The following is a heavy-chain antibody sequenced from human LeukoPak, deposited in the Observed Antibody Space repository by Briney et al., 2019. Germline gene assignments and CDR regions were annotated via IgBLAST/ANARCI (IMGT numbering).Heavy chain of an antibody. CDR2: ISGSGGRT. CDR3: AKPVTYYYDDIAT. CDR1: GFTFSSYA. D-gene: IGHD3-22*01. V-gene: IGHV3-23*01. Sequence: GGSLRLSCAASGFTFSSYAMSWVRQAPGKGLEWVSAISGSGGRTYYADSVKGRFTISRDKSKNTLYLQMNSLRAEDTAVYYCAKPVTYYYDDIATWGQGTLVTVSS. J-gene: IGHJ5*02.